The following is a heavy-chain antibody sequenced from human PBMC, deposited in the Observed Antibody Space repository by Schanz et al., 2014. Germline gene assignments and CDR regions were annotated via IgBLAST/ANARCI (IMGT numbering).Heavy chain of an antibody. D-gene: IGHD2-2*01. CDR2: ISDSGDST. Sequence: EVQLVESGGGVVQPGRSLRLSCAASGFTFSNYGMNWVRQAPGKGLEWVSDISDSGDSTHYADSVKGRFAISRDNAKNSLFLQMNSLSAEDTAVYYCAKVAPAATYLDSWGLGTLVTVSS. V-gene: IGHV3-48*03. CDR3: AKVAPAATYLDS. CDR1: GFTFSNYG. J-gene: IGHJ4*02.